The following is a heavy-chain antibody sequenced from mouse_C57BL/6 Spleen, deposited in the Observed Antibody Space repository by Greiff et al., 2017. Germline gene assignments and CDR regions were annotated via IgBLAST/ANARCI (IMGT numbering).Heavy chain of an antibody. CDR2: IHPNSGST. J-gene: IGHJ2*01. CDR3: ARRGGYGNYGDY. CDR1: GYTFTSYW. Sequence: QVQLQQPGAELVKPGASVKLSCKASGYTFTSYWMHWVKQRPGQGLEWIGMIHPNSGSTNYNEKFKSKATLTVDKSSSTAYMQLSRLTSEDSAVXYCARRGGYGNYGDYWGQGTTLTVSS. D-gene: IGHD2-1*01. V-gene: IGHV1-64*01.